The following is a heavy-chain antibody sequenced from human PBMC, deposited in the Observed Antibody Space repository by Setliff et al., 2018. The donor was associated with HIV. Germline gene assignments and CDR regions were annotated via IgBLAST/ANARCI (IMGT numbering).Heavy chain of an antibody. CDR2: IYYSGST. CDR1: GGSFSGYY. Sequence: SETLSLTCAVYGGSFSGYYWSWIRQPPGKGLEWIGYIYYSGSTNYNPSLKSRVTISVDTSKNQLSLNLTSVTAADTAVYYCARHPKAGPTIATRGGYFDSWGQGSLVTVSS. CDR3: ARHPKAGPTIATRGGYFDS. D-gene: IGHD6-6*01. J-gene: IGHJ4*02. V-gene: IGHV4-59*08.